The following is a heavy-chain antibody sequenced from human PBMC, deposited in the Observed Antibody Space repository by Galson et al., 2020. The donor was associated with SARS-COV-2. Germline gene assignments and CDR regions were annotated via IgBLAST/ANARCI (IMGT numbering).Heavy chain of an antibody. V-gene: IGHV3-30*18. CDR3: AKDNTIFGVVSYYYGMDV. D-gene: IGHD3-3*01. CDR2: ISYDGSNK. CDR1: GFTFSSYG. Sequence: TGGSLRLSCAASGFTFSSYGMHWVRQAPGKGLEWVAVISYDGSNKYYADSVKGRFTISRDNSKNTLYLQMNSLRAEDTAVYYCAKDNTIFGVVSYYYGMDVWGQGTTVTVSS. J-gene: IGHJ6*02.